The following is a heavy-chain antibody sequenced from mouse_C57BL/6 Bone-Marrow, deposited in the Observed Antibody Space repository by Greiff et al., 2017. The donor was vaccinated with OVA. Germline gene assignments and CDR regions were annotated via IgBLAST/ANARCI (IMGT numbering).Heavy chain of an antibody. D-gene: IGHD1-1*01. CDR3: TIYYYGKGYAMDY. Sequence: EVQLQQSGAELVRPGASVKLSCTASGFNIKDDYMHWVKQRPEQGLEWIGWIDPENGDTEYASKFQGKATITADTSSNTAYLQLSSLTSEDTAVYYCTIYYYGKGYAMDYWGQGTSVTVSS. CDR1: GFNIKDDY. CDR2: IDPENGDT. V-gene: IGHV14-4*01. J-gene: IGHJ4*01.